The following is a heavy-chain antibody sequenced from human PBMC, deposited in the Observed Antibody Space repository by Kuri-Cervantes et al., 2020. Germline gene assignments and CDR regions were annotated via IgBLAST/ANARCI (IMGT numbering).Heavy chain of an antibody. V-gene: IGHV4-59*01. CDR2: IYYSGST. D-gene: IGHD1-26*01. CDR1: GGSISSYY. CDR3: ARGRGGLWELRDNHLKNNWFDP. Sequence: ESLKISCTVSGGSISSYYWSWIRQPPGKGLEWIGYIYYSGSTNYNPSLKSRVTISVDTSKNQFSLKLSSVTAADTAVYYCARGRGGLWELRDNHLKNNWFDPWGQGTLVTVSS. J-gene: IGHJ5*02.